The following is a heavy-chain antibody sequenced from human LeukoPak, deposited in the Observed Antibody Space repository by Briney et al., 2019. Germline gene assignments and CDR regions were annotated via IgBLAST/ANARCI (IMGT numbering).Heavy chain of an antibody. D-gene: IGHD6-13*01. CDR1: GGSINSYY. CDR3: ARHWGIAAAGSRFDY. J-gene: IGHJ4*02. CDR2: IYYSGST. Sequence: SETLSLTCTVSGGSINSYYWSWLRQPPGKGLEWIGSIYYSGSTYYNPSLKSRVTISVDTSKNQFSMKLSSVTAADTAVYYCARHWGIAAAGSRFDYWGQGTLVTVSS. V-gene: IGHV4-59*05.